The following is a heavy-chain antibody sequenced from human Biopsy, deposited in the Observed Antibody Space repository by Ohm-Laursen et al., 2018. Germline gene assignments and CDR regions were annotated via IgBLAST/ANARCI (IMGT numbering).Heavy chain of an antibody. J-gene: IGHJ6*02. CDR2: IYYSVVT. D-gene: IGHD4-11*01. V-gene: IGHV4-59*02. CDR1: GDSVTKYY. Sequence: SDTLSLTCTVSGDSVTKYYWSWIRQPPGKGLEWIGHIYYSVVTNYNPSLQSRVSISVDTSRNQVPLTLSSVTAADTAVYYCARDSGILNYGNFKYYHYYGMDVWGQGTKVTVSS. CDR3: ARDSGILNYGNFKYYHYYGMDV.